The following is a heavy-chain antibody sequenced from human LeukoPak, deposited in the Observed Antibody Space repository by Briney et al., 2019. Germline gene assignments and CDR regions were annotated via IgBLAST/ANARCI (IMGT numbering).Heavy chain of an antibody. CDR3: ARSLSPSNFDY. Sequence: SVKVSCKASGGTFSSYAISWVRQAPGQGLEWMGRIIPILGIANYAQKFQGRVTITADKSTSTAYMELSSLRSGDTAVYYCARSLSPSNFDYWGQGTLVTVSS. V-gene: IGHV1-69*04. CDR1: GGTFSSYA. J-gene: IGHJ4*02. CDR2: IIPILGIA.